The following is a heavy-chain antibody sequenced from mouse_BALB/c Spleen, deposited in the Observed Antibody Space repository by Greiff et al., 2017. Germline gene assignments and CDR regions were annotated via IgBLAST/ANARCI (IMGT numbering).Heavy chain of an antibody. J-gene: IGHJ4*01. V-gene: IGHV4-1*02. CDR3: ARPDGNPYAMEY. D-gene: IGHD2-1*01. Sequence: EVQLVESGGGLVQPGGSLKLSCAASGFDFSRYWMSWVRQAPGKGLEWIGEINPDSSTITYTPSLKDKFIISRDNAKNTLYLQMSKVRSEDTALYYCARPDGNPYAMEYWGQGTSVTVSS. CDR1: GFDFSRYW. CDR2: INPDSSTI.